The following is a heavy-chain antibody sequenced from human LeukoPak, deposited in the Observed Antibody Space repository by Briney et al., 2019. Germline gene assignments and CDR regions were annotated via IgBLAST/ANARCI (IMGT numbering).Heavy chain of an antibody. D-gene: IGHD3-10*01. CDR3: ARESYYYDSGSYSVYYYYMDV. Sequence: PGGSLRLSCTASGFSFSNYAFHWIRQTPGKGPEYVSAVSPNGDSTYYANSVRGRFFISRDNSKNTLYLQMGSLRAEDMAVYYCARESYYYDSGSYSVYYYYMDVWGKGTTVTISS. V-gene: IGHV3-64*01. J-gene: IGHJ6*03. CDR2: VSPNGDST. CDR1: GFSFSNYA.